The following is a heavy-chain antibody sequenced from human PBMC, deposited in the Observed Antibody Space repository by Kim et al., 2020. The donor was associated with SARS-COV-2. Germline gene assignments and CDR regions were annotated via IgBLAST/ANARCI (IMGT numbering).Heavy chain of an antibody. CDR3: ASERHTFDY. Sequence: GGSLRLSCAASGFTFSSYSMTWVRQAPGKGLEWVSTITSTSAFIYYADSVKGRFTISRDDAKNSLFLQMNSLRAEDTAVYYCASERHTFDYWGQGPLVTV. CDR2: ITSTSAFI. CDR1: GFTFSSYS. V-gene: IGHV3-21*01. J-gene: IGHJ4*02.